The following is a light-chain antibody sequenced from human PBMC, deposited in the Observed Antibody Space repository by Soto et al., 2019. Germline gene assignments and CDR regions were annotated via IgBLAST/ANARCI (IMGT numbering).Light chain of an antibody. CDR1: SSDVGGYNY. J-gene: IGLJ1*01. Sequence: LTQPASVSGSPGQSITISCTGTSSDVGGYNYVSWYQQHPGKAPKFMIYDVSNRPSGVSNRFSRSKSGNTASLTISGLQAEDKADYYCSSYTTSNTRQIVFGTGTKVTVL. CDR3: SSYTTSNTRQIV. V-gene: IGLV2-14*01. CDR2: DVS.